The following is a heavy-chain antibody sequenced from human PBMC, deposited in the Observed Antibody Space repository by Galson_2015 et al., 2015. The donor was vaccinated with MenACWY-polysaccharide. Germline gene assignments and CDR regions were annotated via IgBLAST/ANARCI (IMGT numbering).Heavy chain of an antibody. V-gene: IGHV3-23*01. D-gene: IGHD4-23*01. CDR3: AKLDYGGNSLGFDY. CDR2: ISGSGGRT. CDR1: GFTFSSYA. J-gene: IGHJ4*02. Sequence: SLRLSCAATGFTFSSYAMHWVRQAPGKGLEWVSSISGSGGRTYYADSVKGRFTISRDNSKNTLHLQMNSLRAEDTAVYYCAKLDYGGNSLGFDYWGQGTLVTVSS.